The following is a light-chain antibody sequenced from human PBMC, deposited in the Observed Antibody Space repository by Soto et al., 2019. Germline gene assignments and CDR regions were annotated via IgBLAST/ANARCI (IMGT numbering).Light chain of an antibody. CDR3: QQYNNWPALT. V-gene: IGKV3-15*01. Sequence: EIVMTQSPATLSVSPGERATLSCRASQSVSSNLAWYQQKLCHAPRLLIYRASTRATGIPARFSGSGSGTEFTLTISSRQSEDFAVYYCQQYNNWPALTFGGGTKVEIK. CDR1: QSVSSN. J-gene: IGKJ4*01. CDR2: RAS.